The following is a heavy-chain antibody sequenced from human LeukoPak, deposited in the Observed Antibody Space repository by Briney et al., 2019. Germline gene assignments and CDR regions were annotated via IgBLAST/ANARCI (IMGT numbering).Heavy chain of an antibody. CDR3: ARATTNFDY. CDR2: IYYSGST. J-gene: IGHJ4*02. CDR1: GGSISSYY. V-gene: IGHV4-59*08. D-gene: IGHD5-24*01. Sequence: PSETLSLTCTVSGGSISSYYWSWIRQPPGKGLEWIGYIYYSGSTNYNPSLKSRVTISVDTSKNQFSLKLSSVTAADTAVYFCARATTNFDYWGQGTLVTVSS.